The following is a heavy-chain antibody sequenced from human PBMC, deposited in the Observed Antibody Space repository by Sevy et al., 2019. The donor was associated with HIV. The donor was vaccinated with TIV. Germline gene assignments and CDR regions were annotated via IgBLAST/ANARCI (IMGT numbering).Heavy chain of an antibody. CDR3: ARDYYDSGGNYYFDY. D-gene: IGHD3-22*01. V-gene: IGHV6-1*01. CDR1: VDSVSSNSAA. Sequence: SQTLSLTCAISVDSVSSNSAAWNWIRQSPSRGLEWLGRTYYRSKWFNDYAVSVKSRISINPDTSKNQFSLQLNSVIPEDTAVYYCARDYYDSGGNYYFDYWGQGTLVTVSS. CDR2: TYYRSKWFN. J-gene: IGHJ4*02.